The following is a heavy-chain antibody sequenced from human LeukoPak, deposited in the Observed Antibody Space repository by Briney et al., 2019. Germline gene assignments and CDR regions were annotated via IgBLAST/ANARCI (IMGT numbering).Heavy chain of an antibody. V-gene: IGHV2-70*01. CDR2: IEWDEDK. D-gene: IGHD3-16*02. CDR1: GVARGTSGMG. CDR3: ARIPRYYDYVWGSYRKTYYYYYYGMDV. Sequence: SGPALAHPRQPLTLTCTFSGVARGTSGMGGSWIRQPPAKALEWLALIEWDEDKYYITSLKTRLTISKDTSKNQVVLPMTNMDPVDTATYYCARIPRYYDYVWGSYRKTYYYYYYGMDVWGKGTTVTVSS. J-gene: IGHJ6*04.